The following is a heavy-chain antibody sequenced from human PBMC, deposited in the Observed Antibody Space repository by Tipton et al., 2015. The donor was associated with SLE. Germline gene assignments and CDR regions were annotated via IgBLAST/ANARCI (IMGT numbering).Heavy chain of an antibody. CDR1: GFTLTGNG. J-gene: IGHJ6*02. CDR2: IWYAGSKE. CDR3: ARDGSYGMDV. V-gene: IGHV3-33*01. Sequence: SLRLSCTASGFTLTGNGVHWARQAPGKGLEWVAVIWYAGSKEYYEDSVKGRFTISRDNSKNTVYLQMNSLRGEDTAIYYCARDGSYGMDVWGQGTTVTVTS. D-gene: IGHD1-26*01.